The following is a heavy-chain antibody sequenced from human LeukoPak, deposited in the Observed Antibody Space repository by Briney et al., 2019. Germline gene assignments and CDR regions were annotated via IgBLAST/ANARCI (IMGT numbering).Heavy chain of an antibody. Sequence: PSETLSLTCTVSGGSISSYYWSWIRQPPGKGLEWIGYIYYSGSTNYNPSLKSRVTISVDTPKNQFSLKLRSVTAADTAVYYCARVSGYDWESFYDYWGQGTLVTVSS. CDR3: ARVSGYDWESFYDY. V-gene: IGHV4-59*01. D-gene: IGHD5-12*01. J-gene: IGHJ4*02. CDR1: GGSISSYY. CDR2: IYYSGST.